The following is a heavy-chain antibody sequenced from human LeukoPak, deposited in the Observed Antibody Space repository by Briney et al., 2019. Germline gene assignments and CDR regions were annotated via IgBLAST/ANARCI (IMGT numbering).Heavy chain of an antibody. Sequence: GASVKVSCKASGYTFTSYGISWVRQAPGQGLEWMGWISAYNGNTNYAQKLQGRVTMTTDTSTSTAYMELRSLRSDDTAVYYCARKPDQDIAVAGGWFDPWGQGTLVTVSS. CDR1: GYTFTSYG. D-gene: IGHD6-19*01. V-gene: IGHV1-18*01. CDR2: ISAYNGNT. J-gene: IGHJ5*02. CDR3: ARKPDQDIAVAGGWFDP.